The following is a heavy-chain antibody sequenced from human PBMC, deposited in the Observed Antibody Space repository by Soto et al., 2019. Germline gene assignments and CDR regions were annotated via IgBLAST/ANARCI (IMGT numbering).Heavy chain of an antibody. Sequence: SVKVSCKASGGSLSTNPISWVRQAPGQGLEWMGGTGSGTGPGNHAQKFQGRLTVTADKSTSTVYMELTNLSSEDTAVYYCARRDSGGFYRFFDSWGQGTLVTVSS. J-gene: IGHJ4*02. CDR1: GGSLSTNP. CDR3: ARRDSGGFYRFFDS. V-gene: IGHV1-69*06. D-gene: IGHD2-15*01. CDR2: TGSGTGPG.